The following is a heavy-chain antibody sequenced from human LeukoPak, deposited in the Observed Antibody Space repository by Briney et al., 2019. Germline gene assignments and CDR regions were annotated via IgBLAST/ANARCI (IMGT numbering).Heavy chain of an antibody. CDR3: ARGWFQFDY. V-gene: IGHV4-59*01. D-gene: IGHD2-15*01. CDR2: VYYSGST. CDR1: GVSISTYY. J-gene: IGHJ4*02. Sequence: SETLSLTCTVSGVSISTYYWSWTRQPPGKGLEWIGYVYYSGSTNYNLSLKSRVTILVDTSKNQFSLKLSSVTAADTAVYYCARGWFQFDYWGQGTLVTVSS.